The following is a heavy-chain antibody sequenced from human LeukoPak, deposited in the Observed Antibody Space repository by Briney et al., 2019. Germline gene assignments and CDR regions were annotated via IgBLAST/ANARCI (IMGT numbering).Heavy chain of an antibody. D-gene: IGHD3-10*01. J-gene: IGHJ6*02. CDR1: GGSMSGFF. CDR2: IYYSGSNT. V-gene: IGHV4-59*01. Sequence: KPSETLSLTCTVSGGSMSGFFWTWIRQPPGKELEWIGSIYYSGSNTKYNPSLKSRVTMSVETSESQFSLKLNSATAADTAVYYCARTSRHFYGSGSNLTPWPAGMDVWGQGTTVTVSS. CDR3: ARTSRHFYGSGSNLTPWPAGMDV.